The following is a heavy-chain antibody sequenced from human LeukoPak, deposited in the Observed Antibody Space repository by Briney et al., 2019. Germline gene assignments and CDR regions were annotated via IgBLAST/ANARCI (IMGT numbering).Heavy chain of an antibody. V-gene: IGHV1-46*01. CDR3: ARPIKGDYYDSTSFDY. Sequence: ASVKVSCKASGYTFTSYYMHWVRQAPGQGLEWVGIINPSGGSTSYAQKFQGRVTMTRDTSTSTVYMELSSLRSEDTAVYYCARPIKGDYYDSTSFDYWGQGTLVTVSS. CDR1: GYTFTSYY. CDR2: INPSGGST. J-gene: IGHJ4*02. D-gene: IGHD3-22*01.